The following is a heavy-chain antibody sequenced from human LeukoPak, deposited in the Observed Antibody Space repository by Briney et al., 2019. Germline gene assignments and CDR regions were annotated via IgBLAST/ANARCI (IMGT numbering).Heavy chain of an antibody. V-gene: IGHV4-39*02. CDR2: IYYSGST. Sequence: PSETLSLTCTVSGDSISSSYYYWDWIRQPPGKGLEWIGSIYYSGSTYYNPSLKSRVTISVDTSKNQFSLKLISVTAADTALYYCAREGPHGSGIYYNPLDYWGQGALVIVSS. CDR3: AREGPHGSGIYYNPLDY. D-gene: IGHD3-10*01. J-gene: IGHJ4*02. CDR1: GDSISSSYYY.